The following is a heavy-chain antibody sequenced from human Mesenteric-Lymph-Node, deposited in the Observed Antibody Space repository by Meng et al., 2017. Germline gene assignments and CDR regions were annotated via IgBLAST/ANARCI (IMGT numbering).Heavy chain of an antibody. D-gene: IGHD5-24*01. J-gene: IGHJ4*02. CDR1: GFPFNNYE. CDR2: ISSGGADI. CDR3: ARDGGDGYNLDY. V-gene: IGHV3-48*03. Sequence: GESLKISCAVSGFPFNNYEMKWVRQAPGKGLEWISYISSGGADIFYADSVRGRFTISRDNSKNTMYLQMRSLNTEDTAVYYCARDGGDGYNLDYWGRGTLVTVSS.